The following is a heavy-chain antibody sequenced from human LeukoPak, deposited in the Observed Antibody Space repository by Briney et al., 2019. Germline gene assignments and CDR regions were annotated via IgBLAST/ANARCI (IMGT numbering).Heavy chain of an antibody. CDR2: IYYSGST. Sequence: SETLSLTCTVSGGSISSYYWSWIRQPPGKGLEWIGYIYYSGSTNYNPSLKSRVTMSVDTSKNQFSLKLSSVTAADTAVYYCARVPPNYGEGAFDIWGQGTMVTVSS. CDR3: ARVPPNYGEGAFDI. V-gene: IGHV4-59*12. CDR1: GGSISSYY. J-gene: IGHJ3*02. D-gene: IGHD4-17*01.